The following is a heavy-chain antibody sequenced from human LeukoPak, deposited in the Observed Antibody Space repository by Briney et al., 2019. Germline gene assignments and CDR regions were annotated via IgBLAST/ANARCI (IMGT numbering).Heavy chain of an antibody. D-gene: IGHD6-13*01. CDR1: GFTFSSYA. CDR3: AKDPWAAAGTGDWFDP. V-gene: IGHV3-23*01. Sequence: QPGRSLRLSCAASGFTFSSYAMSWVRQAPGKGLEWVSAISGSGGSTYYADSVKGRFTISRDNSKNTLYLQMNSLRAEDTAVYYCAKDPWAAAGTGDWFDPWGQGTLVTVSS. J-gene: IGHJ5*02. CDR2: ISGSGGST.